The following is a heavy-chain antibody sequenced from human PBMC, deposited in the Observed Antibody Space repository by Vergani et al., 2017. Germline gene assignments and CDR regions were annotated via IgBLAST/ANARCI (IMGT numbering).Heavy chain of an antibody. CDR1: GFTFSSYS. D-gene: IGHD6-19*01. CDR2: ISGSGGST. Sequence: EVQLVESGGGLVQPGGSLRLSCAASGFTFSSYSMNWVRQAPGKGLEWVSAISGSGGSTYYADSVKGRFTISRDNAKNSLYLQMNSLRAEDTAVYYCARDREGIAGAGGDGMDVWGQGTTVTVSS. V-gene: IGHV3-48*04. J-gene: IGHJ6*02. CDR3: ARDREGIAGAGGDGMDV.